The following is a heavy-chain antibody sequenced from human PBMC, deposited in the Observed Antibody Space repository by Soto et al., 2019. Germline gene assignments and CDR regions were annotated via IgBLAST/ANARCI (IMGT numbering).Heavy chain of an antibody. D-gene: IGHD3-16*01. CDR2: IYYSGST. J-gene: IGHJ4*02. CDR1: GGSISSGGYY. Sequence: QVQLQESGPGLVKPSQTLSLTCTVSGGSISSGGYYWSWIRQHPGKGLEWIGYIYYSGSTYYNPSLKSLVTISVDTSKNQFALKLSSVTAADTAVYYCARGGGLMHLFDYWGQGTLVTVSS. CDR3: ARGGGLMHLFDY. V-gene: IGHV4-31*01.